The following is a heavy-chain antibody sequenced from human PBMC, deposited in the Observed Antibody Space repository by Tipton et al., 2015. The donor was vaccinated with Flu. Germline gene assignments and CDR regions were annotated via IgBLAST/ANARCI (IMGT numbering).Heavy chain of an antibody. J-gene: IGHJ3*02. D-gene: IGHD3-10*01. V-gene: IGHV1-18*04. CDR1: GYTFTSYG. CDR3: ARDHYRMIPRGSSAFDI. CDR2: ISAYNGNT. Sequence: QVQLVQSGAEVKKPGASVKVSCKASGYTFTSYGISWVRQAPGQGLEWMGWISAYNGNTNYAQKLQGRVTMTTDTSTSTAYMELRSLRSDDTAVYYCARDHYRMIPRGSSAFDIWGQGTMVTVSS.